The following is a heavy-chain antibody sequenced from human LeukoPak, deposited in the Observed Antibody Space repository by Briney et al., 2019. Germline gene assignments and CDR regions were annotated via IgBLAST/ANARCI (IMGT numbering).Heavy chain of an antibody. CDR1: GYTLTELS. Sequence: ASVNVSCKVSGYTLTELSMHWVRQAPGKGLEWMGGFDPEDGETIYAQKFQGRVTMTEDTSTDTAYMELSSLRSEDTAVYYCASSSGYYYAFDYWGQGTLVTVSS. CDR3: ASSSGYYYAFDY. CDR2: FDPEDGET. D-gene: IGHD3-22*01. J-gene: IGHJ4*02. V-gene: IGHV1-24*01.